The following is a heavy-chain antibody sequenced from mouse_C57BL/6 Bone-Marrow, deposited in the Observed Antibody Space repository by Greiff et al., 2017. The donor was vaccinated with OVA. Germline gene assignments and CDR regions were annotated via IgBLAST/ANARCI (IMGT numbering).Heavy chain of an antibody. CDR3: ASNSNFYRD. CDR1: GYTFTSYG. Sequence: QVHVKQSGAELARPGASVKLSCKASGYTFTSYGISWVKQRTGQGLEWIGEIYPRSGNTYYNEKFKGKATLTADKSSSTAYMELRSLTSEDSAVYFCASNSNFYRDWGQGTTLTVSS. CDR2: IYPRSGNT. D-gene: IGHD2-5*01. V-gene: IGHV1-81*01. J-gene: IGHJ2*01.